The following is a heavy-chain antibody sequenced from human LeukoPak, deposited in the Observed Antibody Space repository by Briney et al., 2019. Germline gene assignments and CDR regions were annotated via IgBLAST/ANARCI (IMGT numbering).Heavy chain of an antibody. D-gene: IGHD3-22*01. CDR3: VKVHYYDSSGYQRLTFFDY. CDR1: GFTFSSYS. CDR2: IGSSGVTT. Sequence: GGSLRLSCAASGFTFSSYSMNWVRQAPGKGLEWVSSIGSSGVTTYYADSVKGRFTISRDNSKNTLYLQMNSLRDEDTAVYYCVKVHYYDSSGYQRLTFFDYWGQGTLVTVSS. J-gene: IGHJ4*02. V-gene: IGHV3-23*01.